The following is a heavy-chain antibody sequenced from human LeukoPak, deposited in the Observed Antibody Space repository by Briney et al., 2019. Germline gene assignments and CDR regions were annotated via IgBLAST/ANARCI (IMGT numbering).Heavy chain of an antibody. CDR2: ISAHNGNT. J-gene: IGHJ5*02. CDR3: ARDNQFIVVPAAMRSSWFDP. V-gene: IGHV1-18*01. D-gene: IGHD2-2*01. Sequence: ASVKVSCKASGYTFTSYGISWVRQAPGQGLEWMGWISAHNGNTNYAQKLQGRVTMTTDTSTSTAYMELRSLRSDDTAVYYCARDNQFIVVPAAMRSSWFDPWGQGTLVTVSS. CDR1: GYTFTSYG.